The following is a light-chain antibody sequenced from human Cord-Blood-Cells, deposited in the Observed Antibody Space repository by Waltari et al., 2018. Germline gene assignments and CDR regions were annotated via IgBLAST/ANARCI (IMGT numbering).Light chain of an antibody. J-gene: IGLJ3*02. CDR2: EGS. V-gene: IGLV2-23*01. Sequence: QSALTQPASVSGSPGQSITISCTGTSSDVGSYNLVSWYQQHPGKAPKLMIYEGSKRPSGVSNRCSGSKSGNTASLTISGLQAEDEADYYCCSYAGWVFGGGTKLTVL. CDR1: SSDVGSYNL. CDR3: CSYAGWV.